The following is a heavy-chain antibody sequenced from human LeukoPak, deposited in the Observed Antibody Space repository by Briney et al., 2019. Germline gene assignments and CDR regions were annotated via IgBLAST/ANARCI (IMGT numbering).Heavy chain of an antibody. CDR1: GGSFSGYH. J-gene: IGHJ6*02. D-gene: IGHD5-24*01. Sequence: SETLSLTCAVYGGSFSGYHWSWIRQPPGKGLEWIGEINHSGSTNYNPSLKSRVTISVDTSKNQFSLKLSSVTAADTAVYYCAGGKWLQLRDYYYYGLDVWGQGTTVTVSS. CDR2: INHSGST. CDR3: AGGKWLQLRDYYYYGLDV. V-gene: IGHV4-34*01.